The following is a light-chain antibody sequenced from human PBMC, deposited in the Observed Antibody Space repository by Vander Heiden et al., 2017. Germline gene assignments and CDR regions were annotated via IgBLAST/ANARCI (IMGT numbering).Light chain of an antibody. Sequence: SQITQSPSTLSASVGDRVTITCRASQSSNSWFACQQQKPGKAPKLLNYEACILGSGVSSRFSGSGSGTEFTLTISSLQPDYFATYYCQQYNSYWTFGQGTKVEIK. CDR3: QQYNSYWT. J-gene: IGKJ1*01. V-gene: IGKV1-5*03. CDR2: EAC. CDR1: QSSNSW.